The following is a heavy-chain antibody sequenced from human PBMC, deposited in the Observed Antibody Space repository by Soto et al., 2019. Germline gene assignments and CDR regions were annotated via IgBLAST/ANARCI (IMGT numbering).Heavy chain of an antibody. V-gene: IGHV4-39*01. Sequence: PSETLSLTCTVSGGSISSSSYYWGWIRQPPGKGLEWIGSIYYSGSTYYNPSLKSRVTISVDTSKNQFTLKLSSVTAADTAVYYCARLEYATISAGDNYYGSGSYSTYYYYMDVWGKGTTVIVSS. CDR2: IYYSGST. D-gene: IGHD3-10*01. J-gene: IGHJ6*03. CDR3: ARLEYATISAGDNYYGSGSYSTYYYYMDV. CDR1: GGSISSSSYY.